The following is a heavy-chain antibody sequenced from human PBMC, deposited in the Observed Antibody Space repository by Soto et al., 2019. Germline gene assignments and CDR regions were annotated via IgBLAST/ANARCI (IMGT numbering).Heavy chain of an antibody. J-gene: IGHJ4*02. Sequence: QVQLVESGGGVVHPGRSLRLSCAASGFTFSSYAMHWVRQAPGKGLEWVAVISYDGSNKYYADSVKGRFTISRDNSKNTLYLQMNSLRAEDTAVYYCARRDYSSGLWGQGTLVTVSS. CDR1: GFTFSSYA. D-gene: IGHD6-19*01. CDR3: ARRDYSSGL. V-gene: IGHV3-30-3*01. CDR2: ISYDGSNK.